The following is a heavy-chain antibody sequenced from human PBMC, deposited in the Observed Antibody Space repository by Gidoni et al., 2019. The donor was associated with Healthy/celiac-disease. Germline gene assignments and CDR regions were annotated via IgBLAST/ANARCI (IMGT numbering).Heavy chain of an antibody. Sequence: QVQLQESGPGLAKPPETLSLPCTVSGRSISSYYWSWIRQPPGKGLEWIGYIYYSGSTNYNPSLKSRVTISVVTSKNQFSLKLSSVTAADTAVYDCARADCSGGSCYPFDYWGQGTLVTVSS. CDR1: GRSISSYY. V-gene: IGHV4-59*01. CDR3: ARADCSGGSCYPFDY. CDR2: IYYSGST. D-gene: IGHD2-15*01. J-gene: IGHJ4*02.